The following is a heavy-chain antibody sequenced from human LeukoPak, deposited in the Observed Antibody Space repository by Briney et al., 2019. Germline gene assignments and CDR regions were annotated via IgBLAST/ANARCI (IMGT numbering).Heavy chain of an antibody. CDR2: IYYSGST. V-gene: IGHV4-59*01. CDR1: GGSISSYY. CDR3: ARKGRSCSSTSCYDFRFDP. D-gene: IGHD2-2*01. J-gene: IGHJ5*02. Sequence: SETPSLTCTVFGGSISSYYWSWIRQPPGKGLEWIGYIYYSGSTNYNPSLKSRVTISVDTSKNQFSLKLSSVTAADTAVYYCARKGRSCSSTSCYDFRFDPWGQGTLVTVSS.